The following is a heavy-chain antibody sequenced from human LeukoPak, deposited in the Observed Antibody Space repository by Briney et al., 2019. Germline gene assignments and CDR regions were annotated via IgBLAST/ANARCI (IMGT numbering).Heavy chain of an antibody. CDR2: IYSSGTD. Sequence: KTSQTLSLTCTVSGGSIRSGSEYRSWIRQPAGKGPEWIGRIYSSGTDNYNPSFKSRVKISVDTSKNQFSLIVSSVTAADTAIYFCARDRITIFGMVHDPWGQGILVTVSS. CDR1: GGSIRSGSEY. V-gene: IGHV4-61*02. J-gene: IGHJ5*02. D-gene: IGHD3-3*01. CDR3: ARDRITIFGMVHDP.